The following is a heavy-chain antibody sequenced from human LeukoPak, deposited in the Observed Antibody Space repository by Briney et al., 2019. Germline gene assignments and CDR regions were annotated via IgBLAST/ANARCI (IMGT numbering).Heavy chain of an antibody. V-gene: IGHV3-23*01. CDR2: ISGSGGST. Sequence: TGGSLRLSCAATGFTFSSYAMSWVRQAPGKGLEWVSAISGSGGSTYYADSVKGRFTISRDNSKNTLYLQMNSLRAEDTAVYYCAKDPHNWAHRSVFDYWGQGTLVTVSP. J-gene: IGHJ4*02. D-gene: IGHD1-1*01. CDR1: GFTFSSYA. CDR3: AKDPHNWAHRSVFDY.